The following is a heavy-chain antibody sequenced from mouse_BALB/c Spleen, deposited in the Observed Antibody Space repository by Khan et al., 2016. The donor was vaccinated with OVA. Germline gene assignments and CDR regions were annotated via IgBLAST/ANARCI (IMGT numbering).Heavy chain of an antibody. CDR3: ARPPYFSYAMDN. CDR1: GHTFTNYG. CDR2: INTYTGEP. D-gene: IGHD2-10*01. J-gene: IGHJ4*01. V-gene: IGHV9-3-1*01. Sequence: QIQLVQSEPELKKPGETVKISCKASGHTFTNYGMNWVKQAPGKGLKWMGWINTYTGEPTYADDFNGRFAFSLETSASTAYLQINNLKNEDTATYFCARPPYFSYAMDNWGQGTSVTVSS.